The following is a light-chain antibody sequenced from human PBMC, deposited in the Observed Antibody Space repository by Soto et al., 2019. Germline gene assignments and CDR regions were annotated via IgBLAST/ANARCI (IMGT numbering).Light chain of an antibody. CDR2: GAF. V-gene: IGKV3-15*01. CDR3: QQYSDFLIS. CDR1: QSVASN. J-gene: IGKJ3*01. Sequence: EIVLTQSPATLSVSPGERATLSCRTSQSVASNFAWYQQKPGQAPRLLVYGAFIRAPGFPVRFRGSGSGSEFTLTISSLQSEDGATYCCQQYSDFLISFGPGTTVDFK.